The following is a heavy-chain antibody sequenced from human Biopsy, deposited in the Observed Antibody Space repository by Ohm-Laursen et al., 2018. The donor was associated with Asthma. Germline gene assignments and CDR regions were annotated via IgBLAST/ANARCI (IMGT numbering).Heavy chain of an antibody. Sequence: GTLSLTCTVSGGSVSSGSHYWSWIRQPPGKGLEWIGYISYSGSTNYNPSLKSRITISVDTSKNQFSLKLSSVTAADTAVYYCARDFVDSAMDYFDYWGQGTLVTVSS. CDR1: GGSVSSGSHY. CDR3: ARDFVDSAMDYFDY. V-gene: IGHV4-61*01. J-gene: IGHJ4*02. CDR2: ISYSGST. D-gene: IGHD5-18*01.